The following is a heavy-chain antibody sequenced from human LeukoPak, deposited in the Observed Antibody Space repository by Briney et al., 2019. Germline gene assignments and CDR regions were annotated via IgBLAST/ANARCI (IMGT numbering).Heavy chain of an antibody. CDR2: IIPGDSDT. V-gene: IGHV5-51*01. D-gene: IGHD1-26*01. CDR3: ARTGSTRGIFHY. J-gene: IGHJ4*02. CDR1: GYTFTNFW. Sequence: GESLKISCQGSGYTFTNFWIGWVRQMPGKGLELMGIIIPGDSDTRYSPSFQGQVTISADKSISTAYLQWSSLKASDTAMYYCARTGSTRGIFHYWGQGTLLTVSS.